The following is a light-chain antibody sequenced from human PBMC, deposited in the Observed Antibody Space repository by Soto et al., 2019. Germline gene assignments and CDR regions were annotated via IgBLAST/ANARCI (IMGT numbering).Light chain of an antibody. V-gene: IGKV3-15*01. Sequence: ETVMTQSPATLSVSPGERATLSCRASQSVSSKLAWYQQKPGQAPRLLIYGASTRATGIPARFSGSGSGTEFTLTISSLEPEDFAVYYCQQRNSWPPTFTFGQGTRLEIK. CDR1: QSVSSK. CDR3: QQRNSWPPTFT. CDR2: GAS. J-gene: IGKJ5*01.